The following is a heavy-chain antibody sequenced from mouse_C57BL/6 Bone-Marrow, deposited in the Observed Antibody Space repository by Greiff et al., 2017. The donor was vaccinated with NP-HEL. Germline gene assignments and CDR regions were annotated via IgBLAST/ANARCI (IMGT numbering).Heavy chain of an antibody. CDR2: IYPGSGST. CDR3: ARPRGSSLAWFAY. J-gene: IGHJ3*01. CDR1: GYTFTSYW. V-gene: IGHV1-55*01. Sequence: VQLQQPGAELVKPGASVKMSCKASGYTFTSYWITWVKQRPGQGLEWIGDIYPGSGSTNYNEKFKSKATLTVDKSSSTAYMQLSSLTSEDSAVYYCARPRGSSLAWFAYWGQGTLVTVSA. D-gene: IGHD1-1*01.